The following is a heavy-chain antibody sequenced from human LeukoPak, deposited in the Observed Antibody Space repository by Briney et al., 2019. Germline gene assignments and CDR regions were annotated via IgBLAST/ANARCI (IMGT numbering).Heavy chain of an antibody. V-gene: IGHV1-69*04. CDR2: IIPILGIA. CDR3: ARDPDYGDYYFDY. J-gene: IGHJ4*02. CDR1: GGTFSSYA. Sequence: APVKVSCKASGGTFSSYAISWVRQAPGQGLEWMGRIIPILGIANYAQKFQGRVTITADKSTSTAYMELSSLRSEDTAVYYCARDPDYGDYYFDYWGQGTLVTVSS. D-gene: IGHD4-17*01.